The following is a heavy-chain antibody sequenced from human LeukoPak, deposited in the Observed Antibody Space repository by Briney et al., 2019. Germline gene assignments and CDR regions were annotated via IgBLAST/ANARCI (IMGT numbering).Heavy chain of an antibody. Sequence: ETLSLTCTVSGGSISSYYWSWIRQPPGKGLEWIGYIYYSGSTNYNPSLKSRVTISVDTSKNQFSLKLGSVTAADTAVYYCARGPPDFWSAYYDYWGQGTLVTVSS. D-gene: IGHD3-3*01. V-gene: IGHV4-59*01. J-gene: IGHJ4*02. CDR2: IYYSGST. CDR3: ARGPPDFWSAYYDY. CDR1: GGSISSYY.